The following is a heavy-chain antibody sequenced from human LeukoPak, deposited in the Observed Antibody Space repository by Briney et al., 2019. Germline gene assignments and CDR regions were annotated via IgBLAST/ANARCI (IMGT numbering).Heavy chain of an antibody. Sequence: GSSVKVSCKASGGTFSSYAISWVRQAPGQGLEWMGGIIPIFGTANYAQKFQGRVTITADKSTSTAYMELSSLRSEDTAVYYCAVRYCSSTSCCSNDAFDIWGQGTMVTVSS. CDR1: GGTFSSYA. CDR2: IIPIFGTA. J-gene: IGHJ3*02. D-gene: IGHD2-2*01. CDR3: AVRYCSSTSCCSNDAFDI. V-gene: IGHV1-69*06.